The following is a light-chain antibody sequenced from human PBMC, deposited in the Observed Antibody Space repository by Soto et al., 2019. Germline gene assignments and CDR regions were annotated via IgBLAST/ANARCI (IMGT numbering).Light chain of an antibody. CDR1: QSISSY. CDR2: GAS. V-gene: IGKV1-39*01. Sequence: DIQMTQSPSSLSASVGDRVTITCRASQSISSYLNWYQQKPGKAPKVLIYGASSLQSGVLSRFSGSGSGTDFTLTISSLQPEDFATYYCQQSYSTPFTFGPGTKVDIK. CDR3: QQSYSTPFT. J-gene: IGKJ3*01.